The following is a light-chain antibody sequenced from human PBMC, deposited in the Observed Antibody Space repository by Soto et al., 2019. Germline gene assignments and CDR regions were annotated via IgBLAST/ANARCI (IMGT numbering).Light chain of an antibody. V-gene: IGKV3-20*01. CDR2: GAS. J-gene: IGKJ2*02. CDR3: QQYGSSRWT. Sequence: EIVLTQSPGTLSLSPGERATLSCRASQSVSSSYLAWYQQKPGHAPRLLIYGASSRATGIPDRFSGSGSGTDFTLTISRLEPEDFAVYYCQQYGSSRWTFGQGTKLEIK. CDR1: QSVSSSY.